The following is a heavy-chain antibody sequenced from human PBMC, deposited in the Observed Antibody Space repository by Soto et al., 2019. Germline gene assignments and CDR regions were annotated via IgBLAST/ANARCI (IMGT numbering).Heavy chain of an antibody. D-gene: IGHD2-2*01. J-gene: IGHJ6*03. CDR1: GGSFSGYY. Sequence: SETLSLTCAVYGGSFSGYYWSWIRQPPGKGLEWIGEINHSGSTNYNPSLKSRVTISVDTSKNQFSLKLSSVTAAETAVYYCARGPLYCSSTSCSSDYYYYMDVWGKGTTVTVSS. CDR2: INHSGST. CDR3: ARGPLYCSSTSCSSDYYYYMDV. V-gene: IGHV4-34*01.